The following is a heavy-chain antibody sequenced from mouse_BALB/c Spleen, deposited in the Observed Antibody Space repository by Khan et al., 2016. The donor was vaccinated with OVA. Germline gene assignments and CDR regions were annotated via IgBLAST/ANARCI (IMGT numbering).Heavy chain of an antibody. CDR3: ARLAYYYDSEGFAY. CDR2: ISSGGSYT. CDR1: GFTFSTYG. V-gene: IGHV5-6*01. D-gene: IGHD1-1*01. Sequence: EVQLQESGGDLVKPEGSLKLSCAVSGFTFSTYGMSWVRQTPDKRLEWVATISSGGSYTYYPDSVQGRFTISRDNAKNTLYLQMSSLKSEDTAMFYCARLAYYYDSEGFAYWGQGTLVTASA. J-gene: IGHJ3*01.